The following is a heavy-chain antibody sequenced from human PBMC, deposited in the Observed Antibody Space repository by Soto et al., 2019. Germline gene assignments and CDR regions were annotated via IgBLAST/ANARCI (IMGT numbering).Heavy chain of an antibody. CDR1: GYTFTSYY. CDR3: ARDSGSKQWLVSTYSFDY. J-gene: IGHJ4*02. CDR2: INPSGGST. D-gene: IGHD6-19*01. V-gene: IGHV1-46*01. Sequence: QVQLVQSGAEVKKPGASVKVSCKASGYTFTSYYMHWVRQAPGQGLEWMGIINPSGGSTSYAQKFQGRVPMTRDTSTSTVYMELSSLRSEDTAVYYCARDSGSKQWLVSTYSFDYWGQGTLVTVSS.